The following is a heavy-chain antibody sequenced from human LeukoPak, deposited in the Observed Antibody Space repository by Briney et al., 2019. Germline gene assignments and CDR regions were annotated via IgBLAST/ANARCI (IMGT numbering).Heavy chain of an antibody. CDR3: ARGYALYSGRYKDFDY. V-gene: IGHV1-2*02. CDR1: GYTFTGHY. CDR2: INPNNGGT. Sequence: ASAKVSCKASGYTFTGHYMHWVRQAPGQGLEWMGWINPNNGGTNYAQKFQGRVTMTRDTSISTAYMELSRLRSDDTAVYYCARGYALYSGRYKDFDYWGQGTLVTVSS. J-gene: IGHJ4*02. D-gene: IGHD1-26*01.